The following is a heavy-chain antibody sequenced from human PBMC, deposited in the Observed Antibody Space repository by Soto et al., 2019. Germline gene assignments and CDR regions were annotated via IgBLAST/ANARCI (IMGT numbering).Heavy chain of an antibody. CDR3: ASGIQLWLRRINNGYSG. D-gene: IGHD5-18*01. J-gene: IGHJ4*02. V-gene: IGHV1-69*12. CDR2: IIPMFGTA. CDR1: GGTFSTYA. Sequence: QVQLVQSGAEVKKPASSVKVSCKAPGGTFSTYAISWVRQAPGQGLEWMGGIIPMFGTANYAQRFQDRVTITADESTNTVYMELSSLRSEDTAVYFCASGIQLWLRRINNGYSGWGQGTLVTGSS.